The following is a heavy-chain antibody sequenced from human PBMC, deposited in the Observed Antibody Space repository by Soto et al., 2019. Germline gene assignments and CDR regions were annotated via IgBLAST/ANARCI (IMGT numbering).Heavy chain of an antibody. V-gene: IGHV1-69*13. J-gene: IGHJ4*02. CDR2: IIPIFGTA. Sequence: ASVKVSCKASGGTFSSYAISWVRQAPGQGLEWMGGIIPIFGTANYAQKFQGRVTITADESTSTAYMELSSLRSEDTAVYYCARERESYGSPFDYWGQGTLVTVSS. CDR1: GGTFSSYA. D-gene: IGHD5-18*01. CDR3: ARERESYGSPFDY.